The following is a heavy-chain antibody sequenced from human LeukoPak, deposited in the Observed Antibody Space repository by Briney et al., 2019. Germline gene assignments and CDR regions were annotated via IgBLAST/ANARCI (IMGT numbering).Heavy chain of an antibody. CDR3: AKDGHAFDY. Sequence: GGSLRLSCAASGFTFSSYAMHWVRQAPGKGLEWVAVISYDGSNKYYADSVKGRFTISRDNSKNTLYLQMNSLRVEDTAVYYCAKDGHAFDYWGQGSLVTVSS. J-gene: IGHJ4*02. CDR1: GFTFSSYA. V-gene: IGHV3-30-3*01. CDR2: ISYDGSNK.